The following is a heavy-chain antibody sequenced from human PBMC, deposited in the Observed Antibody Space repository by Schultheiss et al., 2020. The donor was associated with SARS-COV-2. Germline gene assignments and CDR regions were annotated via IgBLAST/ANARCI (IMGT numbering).Heavy chain of an antibody. CDR3: ARSGMYTAVAVDFDY. Sequence: ASVKVSCKASGGTFSSYTISWVRQAPGQGLEWMGWISAYNGNTNYAQKLQGRVTMTTDTSTSTAYMELRSLRSDDTAVYYCARSGMYTAVAVDFDYWGQGTLVTVSS. J-gene: IGHJ4*02. D-gene: IGHD6-19*01. CDR2: ISAYNGNT. CDR1: GGTFSSYT. V-gene: IGHV1-18*01.